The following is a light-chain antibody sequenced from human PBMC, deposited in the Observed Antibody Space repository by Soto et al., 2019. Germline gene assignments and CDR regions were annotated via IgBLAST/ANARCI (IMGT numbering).Light chain of an antibody. J-gene: IGLJ1*01. CDR2: RNN. V-gene: IGLV1-47*01. CDR1: SSNIGSNY. Sequence: QLVLTHPLSASGIHGRGGRISCYGSSSNIGSNYVYWYQQLPGTAPKLLIYRNNQRPSGVPDRFSGSKSGTSASLAISGLRFEAEAKYYCAAWDYRLSCHVSGTGTKFTV. CDR3: AAWDYRLSCHV.